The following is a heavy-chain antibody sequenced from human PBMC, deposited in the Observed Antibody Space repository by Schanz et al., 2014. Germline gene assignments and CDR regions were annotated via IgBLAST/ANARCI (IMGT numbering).Heavy chain of an antibody. CDR1: GYTFTSYD. J-gene: IGHJ3*02. CDR3: ARGPSTGAFDI. Sequence: QVQLVQSGAEVKQPGASVKVSCKASGYTFTSYDITWVRQAPGQGLEWMGWISAYNGHTTYAQKFRGRVTMTRDTSTSTVYMELSSLRSEDTAVYFCARGPSTGAFDIWGQGTMVTVSS. CDR2: ISAYNGHT. V-gene: IGHV1-8*01.